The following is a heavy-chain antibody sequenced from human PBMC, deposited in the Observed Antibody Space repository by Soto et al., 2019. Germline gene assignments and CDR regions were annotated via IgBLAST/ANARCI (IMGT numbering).Heavy chain of an antibody. Sequence: ASGKVSCKASGYTFSSYGISWGRQAPGQGLEWMGWISAYNGNTNYAQKLQGRVTMTTDTSTSTAYMELRSLRSDDTAVYYCARFGTAMVTSYYYYMDVWGKGTTVTVSS. D-gene: IGHD5-18*01. J-gene: IGHJ6*03. V-gene: IGHV1-18*01. CDR3: ARFGTAMVTSYYYYMDV. CDR2: ISAYNGNT. CDR1: GYTFSSYG.